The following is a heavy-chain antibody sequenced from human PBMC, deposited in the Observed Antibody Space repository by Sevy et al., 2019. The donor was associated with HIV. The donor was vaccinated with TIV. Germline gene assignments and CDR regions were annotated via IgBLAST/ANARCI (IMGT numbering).Heavy chain of an antibody. CDR2: ISGSGGST. Sequence: GGSLRLSCAASGFTFSSYAMSWVRQAPGKGLEWVSAISGSGGSTYYADSVKGWFTISRDNSKNTLYLQMNSLRAEDTAVYYCAKQSLGYSGYDWGQGTLVTVSS. CDR1: GFTFSSYA. V-gene: IGHV3-23*01. J-gene: IGHJ4*02. CDR3: AKQSLGYSGYD. D-gene: IGHD5-12*01.